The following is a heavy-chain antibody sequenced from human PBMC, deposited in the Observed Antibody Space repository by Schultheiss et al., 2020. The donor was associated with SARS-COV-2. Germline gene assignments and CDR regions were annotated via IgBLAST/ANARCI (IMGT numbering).Heavy chain of an antibody. V-gene: IGHV3-23*01. D-gene: IGHD6-13*01. CDR3: ARELHSSSWYFDY. J-gene: IGHJ4*02. CDR2: ISGSGDKT. Sequence: ESLKISCVASGTTFGAYAMTWVRQAPGKGLEWVSGISGSGDKTYYADSVKGRFTISRDNSKNTLYLQMNSLRAEDTAVYYCARELHSSSWYFDYWGQGTLVTVSS. CDR1: GTTFGAYA.